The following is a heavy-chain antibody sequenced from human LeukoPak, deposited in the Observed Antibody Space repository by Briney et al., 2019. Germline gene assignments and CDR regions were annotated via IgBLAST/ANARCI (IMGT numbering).Heavy chain of an antibody. J-gene: IGHJ3*02. D-gene: IGHD3-9*01. CDR3: ARGMGYDILTGYYPHWDAFDI. CDR2: INHSGST. Sequence: SETLSLTCAVYGGSFSGYYWSWIRQPPGKGLEWIGEINHSGSTNYNPSLKSRVTISVDTSKNQFSLKLSSVTAADTAVYYCARGMGYDILTGYYPHWDAFDIWGQGTMVTVSS. V-gene: IGHV4-34*01. CDR1: GGSFSGYY.